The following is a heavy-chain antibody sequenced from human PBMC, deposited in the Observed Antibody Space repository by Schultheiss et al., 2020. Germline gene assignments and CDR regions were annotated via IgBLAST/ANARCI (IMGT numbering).Heavy chain of an antibody. D-gene: IGHD2-15*01. CDR1: GGSISSYY. CDR3: ARLRPIVVVVAAVGYAFDI. J-gene: IGHJ3*02. Sequence: GSLRLSCTVSGGSISSYYWSWIRQPPGKGLEWIGYIYYSGSTNYNPSLKSRVTISVDTSKNQFSLKLSSVTAADTAVYYCARLRPIVVVVAAVGYAFDIWGQGTTVTVSS. V-gene: IGHV4-59*08. CDR2: IYYSGST.